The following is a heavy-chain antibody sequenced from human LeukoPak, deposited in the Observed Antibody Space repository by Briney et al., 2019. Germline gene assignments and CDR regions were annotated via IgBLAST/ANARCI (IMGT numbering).Heavy chain of an antibody. CDR2: INHSGST. J-gene: IGHJ4*02. V-gene: IGHV4-34*01. CDR3: ARAIRRRSRSTIGY. CDR1: GGSFSGYY. Sequence: PSETLSLTCAVYGGSFSGYYWSWIRQPPGKGLEWIGEINHSGSTNYNPSLKSRVTISVDTSKNQFSLKLSSVTAADTAVCYCARAIRRRSRSTIGYWGQGTLVTVSS. D-gene: IGHD2-2*01.